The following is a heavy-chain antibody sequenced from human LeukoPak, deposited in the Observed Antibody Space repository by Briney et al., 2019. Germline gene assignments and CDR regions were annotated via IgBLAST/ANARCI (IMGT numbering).Heavy chain of an antibody. V-gene: IGHV3-23*01. Sequence: PGGSLRLSCAASGFTFSSYAMSWVRQAPGKGLEWVSAISGSGGSTYYADSGKGRFTISRDNSKNTLYLQTNSLRAEDTAVYYCAKHSGGSCYSSFDYWGQGTLVTVSS. D-gene: IGHD2-15*01. CDR1: GFTFSSYA. CDR3: AKHSGGSCYSSFDY. J-gene: IGHJ4*02. CDR2: ISGSGGST.